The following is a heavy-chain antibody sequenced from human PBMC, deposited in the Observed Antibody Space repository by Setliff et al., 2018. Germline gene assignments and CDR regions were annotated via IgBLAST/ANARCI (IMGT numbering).Heavy chain of an antibody. CDR3: ARDWSNNYWAFDI. J-gene: IGHJ3*02. CDR2: MYTGGDT. CDR1: GFTFSSYS. D-gene: IGHD1-1*01. V-gene: IGHV3-66*01. Sequence: PGGSLRLSCAASGFTFSSYSMNWVRQAPGKGLEWISVMYTGGDTNYADSVKGRFTVSRDNFKNTVDLQMNSLRAEDTAVYYCARDWSNNYWAFDIWGLGTVVTVSS.